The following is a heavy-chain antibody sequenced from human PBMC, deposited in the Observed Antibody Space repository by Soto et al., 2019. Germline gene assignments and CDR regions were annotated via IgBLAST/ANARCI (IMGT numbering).Heavy chain of an antibody. V-gene: IGHV3-21*01. J-gene: IGHJ6*02. CDR1: GFTFSSYS. Sequence: GGSLRLSCAASGFTFSSYSMNWVRQAPGKGLEWVSSISSSSSYIYYADSVKGRFTISRDNAKNSLYLQMNSLRAEDTAVYYCARDSQYQLPTYYYGMDVWGQGTTVTVSS. CDR3: ARDSQYQLPTYYYGMDV. CDR2: ISSSSSYI. D-gene: IGHD2-2*01.